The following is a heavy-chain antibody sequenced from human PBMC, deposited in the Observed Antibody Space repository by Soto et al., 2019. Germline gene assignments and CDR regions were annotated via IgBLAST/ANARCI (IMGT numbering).Heavy chain of an antibody. V-gene: IGHV1-8*01. CDR3: ARAAYYYGSGSYYNWFDP. CDR2: MNPNSGNT. D-gene: IGHD3-10*01. Sequence: QVQLVQSGAEVKKPGASVKVSCKASGYTFTSYDINWVRQATGQGLEWMGWMNPNSGNTGYAQKFQGRVTMTRNTSISTAYMELSSLGSEDTAVYYCARAAYYYGSGSYYNWFDPWGQGTLVTVSS. J-gene: IGHJ5*02. CDR1: GYTFTSYD.